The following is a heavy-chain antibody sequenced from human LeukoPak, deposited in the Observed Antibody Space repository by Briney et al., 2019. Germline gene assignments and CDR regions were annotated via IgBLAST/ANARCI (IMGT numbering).Heavy chain of an antibody. V-gene: IGHV4-39*01. Sequence: TSETLSLTCTVSGGSISSNDYYWGWIRQPPGKGLEWIGSIYYSGNTYYNPSLKSRVTISVDTSKNQFSLKLSSVTAADTAVYYCARLGSNYEGFDYWGQGTLVTVSS. CDR2: IYYSGNT. CDR3: ARLGSNYEGFDY. D-gene: IGHD4-11*01. CDR1: GGSISSNDYY. J-gene: IGHJ4*02.